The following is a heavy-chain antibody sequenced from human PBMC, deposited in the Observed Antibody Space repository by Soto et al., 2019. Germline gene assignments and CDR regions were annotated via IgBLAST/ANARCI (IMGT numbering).Heavy chain of an antibody. V-gene: IGHV3-7*01. Sequence: EVQLVESGGGLVQPGGSLRLSCAASGFTFSSYWMSWVRQAPGKGLEWVANIKQDGSEKYYVDSVKGRFTISRDNAKNSLYLQMNSLRAGDTAVYYCAREFADIVLMVYATLDYWGQGTLVTVSS. J-gene: IGHJ4*02. D-gene: IGHD2-8*01. CDR1: GFTFSSYW. CDR2: IKQDGSEK. CDR3: AREFADIVLMVYATLDY.